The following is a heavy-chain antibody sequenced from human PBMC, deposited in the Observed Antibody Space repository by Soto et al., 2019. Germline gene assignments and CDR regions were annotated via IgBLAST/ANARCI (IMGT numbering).Heavy chain of an antibody. D-gene: IGHD3-22*01. CDR2: IYHTGNA. J-gene: IGHJ5*02. CDR3: ARDFFDSSDYTTNWFDP. CDR1: GDSISNSGFY. V-gene: IGHV4-39*01. Sequence: PSETLSLTSSVSGDSISNSGFYWAWIRQPPGEGLEWIGSIYHTGNAYYNPSLKSRVTISVDTSKNQFSLKLTSVTAADAALYYCARDFFDSSDYTTNWFDPWGQGALVTVSS.